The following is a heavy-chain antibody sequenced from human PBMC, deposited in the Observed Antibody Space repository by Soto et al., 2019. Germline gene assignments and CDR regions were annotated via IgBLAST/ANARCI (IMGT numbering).Heavy chain of an antibody. CDR1: GGSFSGYY. CDR3: ARAFLRIGYCTNGVCPRYYYYYYGMDV. D-gene: IGHD2-8*01. CDR2: INHSGST. J-gene: IGHJ6*02. V-gene: IGHV4-34*01. Sequence: PSETLSLTCAVYGGSFSGYYWSWIRQPPGKGLEWIGEINHSGSTNYNPSLKSRVTISVDTSKNQFSLKLSSVTAADTAVYYCARAFLRIGYCTNGVCPRYYYYYYGMDVWGQGTTVTVSS.